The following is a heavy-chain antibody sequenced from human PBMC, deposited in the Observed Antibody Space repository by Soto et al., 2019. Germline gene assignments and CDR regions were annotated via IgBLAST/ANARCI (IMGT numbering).Heavy chain of an antibody. V-gene: IGHV4-34*01. CDR2: INHSGST. Sequence: SETLSLTCAVYGGSFSGYYWSWIRQPPGKGLEWIGEINHSGSTNYNPSLKSRVTISVDTSKNQFSLKLSSVTAADTTVYYCARLGWQYDKNDYWGQGNLVTVSS. J-gene: IGHJ4*02. D-gene: IGHD3-22*01. CDR3: ARLGWQYDKNDY. CDR1: GGSFSGYY.